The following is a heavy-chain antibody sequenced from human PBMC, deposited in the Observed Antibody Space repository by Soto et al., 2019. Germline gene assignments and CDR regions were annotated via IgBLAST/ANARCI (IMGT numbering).Heavy chain of an antibody. Sequence: GGSLRLSCTASGFTFSSYAMTWVRQAPGRGLEGVSGITASGGRTYYADSVKGRFTISRDNSKSTLYLQMNSLRAEDTAVYYCAKGGGYDFRPDAFDIWGQGTMVTVSS. J-gene: IGHJ3*02. CDR3: AKGGGYDFRPDAFDI. D-gene: IGHD5-12*01. CDR1: GFTFSSYA. V-gene: IGHV3-23*01. CDR2: ITASGGRT.